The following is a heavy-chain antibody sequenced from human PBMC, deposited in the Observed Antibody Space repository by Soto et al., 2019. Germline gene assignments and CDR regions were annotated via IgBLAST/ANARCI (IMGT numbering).Heavy chain of an antibody. V-gene: IGHV3-23*01. D-gene: IGHD2-2*01. CDR2: ISGSGGST. CDR3: AKRSKYISSSTSNYYYGMDV. CDR1: GFTFSSYA. J-gene: IGHJ6*02. Sequence: GGSLRLSCAASGFTFSSYAMSWVRQAPGKGLEWVSAISGSGGSTYYADSVKGRFTISRDNSKNTLYLQMNSLRAEDTAVYYCAKRSKYISSSTSNYYYGMDVWGQGTTVTVSS.